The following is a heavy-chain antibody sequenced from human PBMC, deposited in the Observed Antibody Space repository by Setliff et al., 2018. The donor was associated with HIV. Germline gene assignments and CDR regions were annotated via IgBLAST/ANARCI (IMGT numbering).Heavy chain of an antibody. Sequence: SETLSLTCTVSGGSVSSGSHYWSWIRQPPGKGLEWIGYIYYSGSTNYNPSLKSRVTISADTSKNQFSLKLSSVTAADTAVYYCARGDYYSYYMDVWGKGTTVTVSS. CDR2: IYYSGST. V-gene: IGHV4-61*01. CDR1: GGSVSSGSHY. CDR3: ARGDYYSYYMDV. J-gene: IGHJ6*03.